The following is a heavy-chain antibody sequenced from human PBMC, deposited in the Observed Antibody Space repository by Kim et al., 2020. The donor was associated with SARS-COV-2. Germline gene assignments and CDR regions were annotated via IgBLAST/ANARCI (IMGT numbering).Heavy chain of an antibody. Sequence: SYNPSLKSRVTISVDTSKNQFSLKLSSVTAADTAVYYCARSRTLTGPFYWGQGTLVTVSS. CDR3: ARSRTLTGPFY. D-gene: IGHD3-9*01. J-gene: IGHJ4*02. V-gene: IGHV4-39*07.